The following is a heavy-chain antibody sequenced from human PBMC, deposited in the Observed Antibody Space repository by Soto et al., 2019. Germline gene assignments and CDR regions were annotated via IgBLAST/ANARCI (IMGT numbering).Heavy chain of an antibody. D-gene: IGHD3-9*01. V-gene: IGHV1-46*01. CDR2: INPSGGST. J-gene: IGHJ4*02. CDR1: GYTFTCYY. Sequence: GASVKVSCKASGYTFTCYYIHWVRQAPGQGLEWMGIINPSGGSTSYAQKFQGRVTMTRDTSTSTVYMELSSLRSEDTAVYYCARLEDYDILTGYVLADYWGQGTQVTVSS. CDR3: ARLEDYDILTGYVLADY.